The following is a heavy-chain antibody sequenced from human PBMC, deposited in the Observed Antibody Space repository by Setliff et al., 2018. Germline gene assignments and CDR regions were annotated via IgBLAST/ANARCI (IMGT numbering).Heavy chain of an antibody. CDR2: INPSGGYT. J-gene: IGHJ5*02. CDR1: GGTFSSYA. Sequence: SVKVSCKASGGTFSSYAISWVRQAPGQGLEWMGMINPSGGYTIYAQKFQGRVTITADKSTSTAHMELSSLRSEDTAVYYCAREKGPAAHWNWFDPWGQGTLVTVSS. CDR3: AREKGPAAHWNWFDP. D-gene: IGHD2-2*01. V-gene: IGHV1-69*04.